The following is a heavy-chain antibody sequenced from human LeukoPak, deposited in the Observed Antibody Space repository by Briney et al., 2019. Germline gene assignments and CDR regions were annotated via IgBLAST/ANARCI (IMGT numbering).Heavy chain of an antibody. CDR1: GFTFSSYA. Sequence: PGGSLRLSCAASGFTFSSYAMSWVRQAPGKGLEWVSAISGSGGSTYYADSVKGRVTISRDNSKNTLYLQMNSLRAEDTAVYYCAKDRRSGSYQPSKSXYYXDXXGQGXLVTV. CDR2: ISGSGGST. CDR3: AKDRRSGSYQPSKSXYYXDX. D-gene: IGHD1-26*01. J-gene: IGHJ4*02. V-gene: IGHV3-23*01.